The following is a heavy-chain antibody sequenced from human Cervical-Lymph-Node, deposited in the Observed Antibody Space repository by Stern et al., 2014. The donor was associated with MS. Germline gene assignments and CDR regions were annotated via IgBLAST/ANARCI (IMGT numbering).Heavy chain of an antibody. J-gene: IGHJ3*02. CDR2: IYWDDEK. D-gene: IGHD4-17*01. CDR3: THSLHGDYYDAFDT. CDR1: GFALRNSGVS. V-gene: IGHV2-5*02. Sequence: EESGPTLVKATQPLTLTCTFSGFALRNSGVSVAWIRQPPGKALEWLAVIYWDDEKRYSPSLKSRLSTTKDASESQVVLTMTNMDPVDTATYYCTHSLHGDYYDAFDTWGQGTMVTVSS.